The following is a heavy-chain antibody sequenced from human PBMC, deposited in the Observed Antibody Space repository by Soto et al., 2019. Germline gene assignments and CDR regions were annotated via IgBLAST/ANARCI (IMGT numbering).Heavy chain of an antibody. Sequence: QVQLQESGPGHVKPSETLSLTCTISGGSISVYYWSWIRQSPGQALEWIGYIYASGSPYYNPSLRSPALLSADTSKNQVSLGLTSATAADTAVYFCARGVGSSPPRYWGRGTLVTVSS. J-gene: IGHJ4*02. CDR3: ARGVGSSPPRY. CDR1: GGSISVYY. CDR2: IYASGSP. D-gene: IGHD1-26*01. V-gene: IGHV4-59*01.